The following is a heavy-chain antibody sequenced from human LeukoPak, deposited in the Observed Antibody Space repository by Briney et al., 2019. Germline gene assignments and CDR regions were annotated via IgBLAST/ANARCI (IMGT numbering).Heavy chain of an antibody. D-gene: IGHD3-10*01. V-gene: IGHV3-30*04. J-gene: IGHJ6*03. CDR2: ISYDGNDK. CDR3: AVLTTLHIAVRPGDEYMDV. CDR1: GFTFSSYA. Sequence: GGSLRLSCATSGFTFSSYAFYWIRQAPGKGLEWLTLISYDGNDKYYADSVKGRFSISRDNSKSMVFLQINSLRPEDTAVYFCAVLTTLHIAVRPGDEYMDVWGKGTTVTVSS.